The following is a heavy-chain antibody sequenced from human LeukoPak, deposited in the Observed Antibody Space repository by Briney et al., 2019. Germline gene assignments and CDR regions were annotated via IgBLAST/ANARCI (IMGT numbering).Heavy chain of an antibody. D-gene: IGHD2-21*01. CDR3: ARDGGDYDLDY. J-gene: IGHJ4*02. Sequence: PGGSLRLSCAASGFTFSSYSMNWVRQAPGKGLEWVSGINWNGGSTGYADSVKGRFTISRDNAKNSLYLQMNSLRAEDTALYHCARDGGDYDLDYWGQGTLVTVSS. CDR2: INWNGGST. CDR1: GFTFSSYS. V-gene: IGHV3-20*01.